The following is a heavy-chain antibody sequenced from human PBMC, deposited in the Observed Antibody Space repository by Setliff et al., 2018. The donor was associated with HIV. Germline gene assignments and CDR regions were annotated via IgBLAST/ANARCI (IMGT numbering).Heavy chain of an antibody. V-gene: IGHV4-39*07. CDR1: GGSIYGSDYY. Sequence: SETLSLTCTVSGGSIYGSDYYWGWIRQPPGKGLESIGSIYYSGSTYYEPSLGTRITISVDTSKNQFSLTLRSVTAADTAVYYCARAAYSGTYLWEPATDLWGRGSLVTVSS. CDR2: IYYSGST. J-gene: IGHJ2*01. D-gene: IGHD3-16*01. CDR3: ARAAYSGTYLWEPATDL.